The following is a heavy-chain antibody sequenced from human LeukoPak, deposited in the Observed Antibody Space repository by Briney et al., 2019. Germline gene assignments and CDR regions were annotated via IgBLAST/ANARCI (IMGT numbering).Heavy chain of an antibody. D-gene: IGHD6-13*01. V-gene: IGHV1-18*01. CDR3: ARRVQQRLVGSGYWYFDL. CDR1: GYTFTSYG. CDR2: ISAYNGNT. Sequence: ASVKVSCKASGYTFTSYGISWVRQAPGQGLEWMGWISAYNGNTNYAQKLQGRVTMTTDTSTSTAYMELRSLRSDDTAVYYCARRVQQRLVGSGYWYFDLWGRGTLVTVSS. J-gene: IGHJ2*01.